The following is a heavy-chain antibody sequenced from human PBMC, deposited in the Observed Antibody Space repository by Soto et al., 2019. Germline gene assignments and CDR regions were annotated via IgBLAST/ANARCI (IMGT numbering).Heavy chain of an antibody. Sequence: ESLKISCKGSGYSFTSYWIGWVRQMPGKGLEWMGIIYPGDSETRYSPPFQGQVTISADKSISTAYLQWSSLKASDTAMYYCARHAEFGESPLGVWGKGTTVTVSS. CDR1: GYSFTSYW. V-gene: IGHV5-51*01. D-gene: IGHD3-10*01. CDR3: ARHAEFGESPLGV. CDR2: IYPGDSET. J-gene: IGHJ6*04.